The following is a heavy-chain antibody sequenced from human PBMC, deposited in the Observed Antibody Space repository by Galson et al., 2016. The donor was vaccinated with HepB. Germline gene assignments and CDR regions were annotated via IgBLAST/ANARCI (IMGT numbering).Heavy chain of an antibody. Sequence: SETLSLTCTVSGGSISSSVYSWGWIRQPPGKGLEWIGSIYYSGSTYYNPSLKSRVIISVDTSKNQFSLRLSSVTAADTAIYYCARRPDPIKTNRGRDYKEYYY. CDR2: IYYSGST. CDR1: GGSISSSVYS. D-gene: IGHD3-10*01. V-gene: IGHV4-39*01. J-gene: IGHJ6*01. CDR3: ARRPDPIKTNRGRDYKEYYY.